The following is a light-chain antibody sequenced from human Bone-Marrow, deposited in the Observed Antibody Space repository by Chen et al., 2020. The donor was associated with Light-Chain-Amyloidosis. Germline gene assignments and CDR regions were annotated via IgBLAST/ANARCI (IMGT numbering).Light chain of an antibody. Sequence: SYVLTQPSSVSVAPGQTATIACGGNNIGSTSVHWYQQTPGQAPLLVVYDDSDRPSGIPERLSGSDSENPATLTISRVEAGDEAYYYCQVWDRSSDRPVFGGGTKLTVL. CDR3: QVWDRSSDRPV. J-gene: IGLJ3*02. CDR1: NIGSTS. V-gene: IGLV3-21*02. CDR2: DDS.